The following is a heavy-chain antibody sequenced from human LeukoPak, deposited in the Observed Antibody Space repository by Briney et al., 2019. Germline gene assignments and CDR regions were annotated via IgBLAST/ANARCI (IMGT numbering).Heavy chain of an antibody. CDR2: IYSGGST. Sequence: GGSLRLSCAASGFTVCSNYMSWVRQAPGKGLEWVSVIYSGGSTYYADSVKGRFTISRDNSKNTLYLQMNSLRAEDTAVYYCARDLGGEDYYDSSGYNDYWGQGTLVTVSS. D-gene: IGHD3-22*01. J-gene: IGHJ4*02. V-gene: IGHV3-53*01. CDR1: GFTVCSNY. CDR3: ARDLGGEDYYDSSGYNDY.